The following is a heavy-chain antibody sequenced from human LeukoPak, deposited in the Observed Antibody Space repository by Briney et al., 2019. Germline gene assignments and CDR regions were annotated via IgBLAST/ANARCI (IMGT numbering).Heavy chain of an antibody. CDR3: ARVPGFGESYWYFDL. Sequence: GGSLRLSCAASGFTVSSNYMSWARQAPGKGLEWVSGINWNSGTTGYADSVKGRFTISRDNAKNSLYLQMSNLRAEDTAFYHCARVPGFGESYWYFDLWGRGTLVTVSS. D-gene: IGHD3-10*01. CDR2: INWNSGTT. CDR1: GFTVSSNY. J-gene: IGHJ2*01. V-gene: IGHV3-20*01.